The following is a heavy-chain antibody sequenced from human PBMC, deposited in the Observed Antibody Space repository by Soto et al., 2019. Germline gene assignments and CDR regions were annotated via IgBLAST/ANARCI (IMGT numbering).Heavy chain of an antibody. Sequence: ASVKVSCKASGYTFTSYGISWVRQAPGQGLEWMGWISAYNGNTNYAQKLQGRVTMTTDTSTSTAYMELRSLRSDDTAVYYCARVGGYSGPSPVGYMDVWGKGTTVTVS. CDR2: ISAYNGNT. V-gene: IGHV1-18*01. CDR3: ARVGGYSGPSPVGYMDV. CDR1: GYTFTSYG. J-gene: IGHJ6*03. D-gene: IGHD5-12*01.